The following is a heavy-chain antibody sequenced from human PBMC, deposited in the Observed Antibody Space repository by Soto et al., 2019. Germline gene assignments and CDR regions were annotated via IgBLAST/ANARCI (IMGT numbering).Heavy chain of an antibody. Sequence: PGGSLGLSGAAAGLTFSSDAMSWVRQAPGKGLEWVSAISGSGGSTYYADSVKGRFTISSDNSKNTLYLQMNSLRAEDTAVYYCAKGSSSWYIGFPVWFDPWGQGTLVTVSS. J-gene: IGHJ5*02. V-gene: IGHV3-23*01. D-gene: IGHD6-13*01. CDR1: GLTFSSDA. CDR2: ISGSGGST. CDR3: AKGSSSWYIGFPVWFDP.